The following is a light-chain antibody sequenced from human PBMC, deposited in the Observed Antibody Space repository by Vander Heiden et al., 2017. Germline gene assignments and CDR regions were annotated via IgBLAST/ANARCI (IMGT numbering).Light chain of an antibody. Sequence: SYELTQAPSVSVYPGQTARITCSGDALPKKYAYWYQQKSGQAPVLVIYEDSKRPSGIPERFSGSSSGTMATLTISGAQVEDEADYYCYSTDSSGNVVFGGGTKLTVL. J-gene: IGLJ2*01. CDR2: EDS. CDR1: ALPKKY. V-gene: IGLV3-10*01. CDR3: YSTDSSGNVV.